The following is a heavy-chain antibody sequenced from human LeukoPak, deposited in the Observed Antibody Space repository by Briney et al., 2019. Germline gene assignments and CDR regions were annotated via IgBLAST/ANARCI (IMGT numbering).Heavy chain of an antibody. D-gene: IGHD5-18*01. CDR1: GYTFTSYY. CDR3: ARDADTAMVSSVYYYYGMDV. CDR2: INPSGGST. Sequence: ASVKVSCKASGYTFTSYYMHWVRQAPGQGLEWMGIINPSGGSTSYAQKFQGRVTMTRDTSTSTVYMELSSLRSEDTAVYYCARDADTAMVSSVYYYYGMDVWGQGTTVTVSS. V-gene: IGHV1-46*01. J-gene: IGHJ6*02.